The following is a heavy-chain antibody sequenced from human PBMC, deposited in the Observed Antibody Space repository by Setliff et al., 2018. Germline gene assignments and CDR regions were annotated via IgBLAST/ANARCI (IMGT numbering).Heavy chain of an antibody. CDR1: GYTFTGYY. V-gene: IGHV1-2*02. J-gene: IGHJ4*02. CDR2: INPNSGGT. CDR3: TWGPGGYFDF. D-gene: IGHD3-22*01. Sequence: ASVKVSCKASGYTFTGYYMHWVRQAPGQGLEWMGWINPNSGGTNYAQKFQGRVTMTRDTSISTAYMELNSLTSDDTAVYFCTWGPGGYFDFWGQGTLVTVSS.